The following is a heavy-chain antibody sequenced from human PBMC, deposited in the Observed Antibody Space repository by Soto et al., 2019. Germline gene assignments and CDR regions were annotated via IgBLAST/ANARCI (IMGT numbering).Heavy chain of an antibody. CDR2: ISNSGNTI. Sequence: LRLSCLASGFVFKNYEMNGVRQAPGKGLEWISYISNSGNTIYVADSMRGRFTISRDNAKNSLFLQMNSLRADDTAVYYCARDIDNRDYYYGLDVWGQGTTVTVSS. CDR1: GFVFKNYE. D-gene: IGHD1-20*01. J-gene: IGHJ6*02. V-gene: IGHV3-48*03. CDR3: ARDIDNRDYYYGLDV.